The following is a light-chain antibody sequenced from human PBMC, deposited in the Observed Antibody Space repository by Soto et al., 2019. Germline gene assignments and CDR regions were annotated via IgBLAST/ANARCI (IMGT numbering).Light chain of an antibody. CDR3: KQYNDWHLT. J-gene: IGKJ1*01. V-gene: IGKV3-15*01. CDR2: GVS. CDR1: QSVRSTY. Sequence: DIVMAQSPVTLSVSPGERATLSCRASQSVRSTYLAWYQQKPGQAPRLLIFGVSNRAAGIPARFSGSGSGKDFTLTISTLQSEDFAVYYCKQYNDWHLTFGRGTKVHIX.